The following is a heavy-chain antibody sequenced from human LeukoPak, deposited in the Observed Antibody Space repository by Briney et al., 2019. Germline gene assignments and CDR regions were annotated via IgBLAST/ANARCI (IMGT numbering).Heavy chain of an antibody. D-gene: IGHD1-26*01. CDR3: ARSRAFNSGAFDP. CDR1: GASVSSASY. Sequence: SETLSLTCTVSGASVSSASYWSWIRQPPGKGVEWIAHIYNGVNTNYNPSLKSRVAISVDTSKNQFSLRLNSVTAADTAAYYCARSRAFNSGAFDPWGQGSLVTVSS. V-gene: IGHV4-61*01. CDR2: IYNGVNT. J-gene: IGHJ5*02.